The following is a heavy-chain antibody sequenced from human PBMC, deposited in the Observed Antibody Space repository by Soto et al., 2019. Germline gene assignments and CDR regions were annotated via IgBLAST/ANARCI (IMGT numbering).Heavy chain of an antibody. CDR1: GYTFTSYY. J-gene: IGHJ3*02. CDR3: ARGKEMALEVPGDDAFEI. V-gene: IGHV1-46*01. Sequence: ASVKVSCKASGYTFTSYYMHWVRQAPGQGLEWMGIINPSGGSTSYAQKFQGRVTMTRDTSTSTVYMELSSLRSEDTAVYYCARGKEMALEVPGDDAFEIWGKGTMVTVSS. D-gene: IGHD2-8*01. CDR2: INPSGGST.